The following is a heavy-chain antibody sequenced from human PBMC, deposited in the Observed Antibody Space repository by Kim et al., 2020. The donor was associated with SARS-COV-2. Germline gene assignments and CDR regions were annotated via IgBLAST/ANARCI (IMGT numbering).Heavy chain of an antibody. Sequence: GGSLRLSCAASGFTFSSYWMNWVRQAPGKGLVWVSRIAPDGSTTDYADSVEGRFTISRDNAKNTLYLQVNSLRADDTAVYYCIRATLYGTNGSPFDYWGPGTLVTVSS. D-gene: IGHD2-8*01. V-gene: IGHV3-74*01. CDR2: IAPDGSTT. CDR3: IRATLYGTNGSPFDY. J-gene: IGHJ4*02. CDR1: GFTFSSYW.